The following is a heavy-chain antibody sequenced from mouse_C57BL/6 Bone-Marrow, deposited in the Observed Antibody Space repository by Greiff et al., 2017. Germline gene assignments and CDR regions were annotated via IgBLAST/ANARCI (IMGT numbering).Heavy chain of an antibody. CDR2: IDPSDSET. CDR1: GYTFTSYW. J-gene: IGHJ1*03. Sequence: QVQLKQPGAELVRPGSSVKLSCKASGYTFTSYWMHWVKQRPIQGLEWIGNIDPSDSETHYNQKFKDKATLTVDKSSSTAYMQLSSLTSEDSAVYYCARVRFRGNYLYFDVGGTGTTVTVSS. D-gene: IGHD2-1*01. CDR3: ARVRFRGNYLYFDV. V-gene: IGHV1-52*01.